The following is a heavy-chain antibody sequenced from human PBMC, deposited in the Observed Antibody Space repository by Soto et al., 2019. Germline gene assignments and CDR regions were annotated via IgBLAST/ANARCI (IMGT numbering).Heavy chain of an antibody. Sequence: PGESLKISCKGSGYSFTNYWIGWVREMPGKGLEWMGIIYPGDSHAIYSQSFQGQVTMSADKSISTAYLQWSSLKASDTAMYSCARPYSGGPNDPFDVWGQGTMVTVSS. CDR2: IYPGDSHA. CDR3: ARPYSGGPNDPFDV. J-gene: IGHJ3*01. D-gene: IGHD1-26*01. V-gene: IGHV5-51*01. CDR1: GYSFTNYW.